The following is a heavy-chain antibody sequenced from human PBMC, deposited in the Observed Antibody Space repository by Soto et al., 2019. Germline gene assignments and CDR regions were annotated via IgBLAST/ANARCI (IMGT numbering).Heavy chain of an antibody. D-gene: IGHD5-12*01. CDR2: TYFRSKWYN. Sequence: SQTLSLTCAISGDSVSSNTASSNWIRQSPSRGLEWLGRTYFRSKWYNDYAVSVKSRIIINPDTSNNQFSLQLNSVTPEDTAVYFCAKGDNLGPKTGYAFDPWGQGIMVTVSS. CDR3: AKGDNLGPKTGYAFDP. J-gene: IGHJ5*02. V-gene: IGHV6-1*01. CDR1: GDSVSSNTAS.